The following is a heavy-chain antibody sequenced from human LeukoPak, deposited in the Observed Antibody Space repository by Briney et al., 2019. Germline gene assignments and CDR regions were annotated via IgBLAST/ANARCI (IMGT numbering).Heavy chain of an antibody. CDR3: ARSWEVLLCFGGFDY. Sequence: SETLSPTCAVYGGSFSGYYWSWIRQPPGKGLEWIGEINHSGSTNYNPSLKRRVTISVDTSKNQFTLKVSSVTAADTAVYYCARSWEVLLCFGGFDYWGQGTMVTVSS. V-gene: IGHV4-34*01. CDR1: GGSFSGYY. D-gene: IGHD3-10*01. J-gene: IGHJ4*02. CDR2: INHSGST.